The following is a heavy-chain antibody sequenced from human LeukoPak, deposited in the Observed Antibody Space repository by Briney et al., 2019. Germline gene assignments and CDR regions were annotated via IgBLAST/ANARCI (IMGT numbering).Heavy chain of an antibody. Sequence: ASVKVSCKASGYTFTSYDINWVRQATGQGLEWMGWMNPNSGNTGYARKFQGRVTMTRNTSISTAYMELSSLRSEDTAVYYCARGPLTTAGYGMDVWGKGTTVTVSS. CDR3: ARGPLTTAGYGMDV. J-gene: IGHJ6*04. CDR1: GYTFTSYD. D-gene: IGHD4/OR15-4a*01. CDR2: MNPNSGNT. V-gene: IGHV1-8*01.